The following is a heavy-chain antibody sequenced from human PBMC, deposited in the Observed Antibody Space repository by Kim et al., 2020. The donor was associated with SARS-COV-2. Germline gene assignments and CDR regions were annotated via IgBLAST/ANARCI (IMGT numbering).Heavy chain of an antibody. CDR1: GFTFSNAW. Sequence: GGSLRLSCAASGFTFSNAWMSWVRQAPGKGLEWVGRIKSKTDGGTTDYAAPVKGRFTISRDDSKNTLYLQMNSLKTEDTAVYYCTSGLWFGEPSPSDYWGQGTLVIVSS. V-gene: IGHV3-15*01. CDR2: IKSKTDGGTT. D-gene: IGHD3-10*01. J-gene: IGHJ4*02. CDR3: TSGLWFGEPSPSDY.